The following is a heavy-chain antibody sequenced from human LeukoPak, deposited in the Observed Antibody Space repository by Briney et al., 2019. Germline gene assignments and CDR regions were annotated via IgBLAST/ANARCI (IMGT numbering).Heavy chain of an antibody. J-gene: IGHJ3*02. V-gene: IGHV4-4*07. Sequence: SETLSLTCTVSGGSISSYYWSWIRQPAGKGLEWIGRIYTSGSTNYNPSLKSRVTMSVDTSKNQFSLKLSSVTAADTAVYYCARTLITMMVDAFDIWGQGTMVTVSS. CDR1: GGSISSYY. CDR2: IYTSGST. CDR3: ARTLITMMVDAFDI. D-gene: IGHD3-22*01.